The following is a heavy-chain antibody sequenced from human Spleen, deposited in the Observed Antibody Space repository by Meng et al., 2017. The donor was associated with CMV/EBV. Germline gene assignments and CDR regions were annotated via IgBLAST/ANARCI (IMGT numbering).Heavy chain of an antibody. J-gene: IGHJ3*02. V-gene: IGHV3-21*01. CDR2: ISSSSSYI. Sequence: GESLKISCAASGFTFRSYPMSWVRQAPGKGLEWVSSISSSSSYIYYADSVKGRFTISRDNAKNSLSLQMNSLRVEDTAVYYCARDTGTSGISDAFDIWGQGTMVTVSS. D-gene: IGHD1-1*01. CDR3: ARDTGTSGISDAFDI. CDR1: GFTFRSYP.